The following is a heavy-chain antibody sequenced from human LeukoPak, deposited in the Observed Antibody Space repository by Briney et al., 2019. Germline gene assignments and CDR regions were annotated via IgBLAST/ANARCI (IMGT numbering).Heavy chain of an antibody. J-gene: IGHJ5*02. Sequence: GRSLRLSCAASGFTFEDYGMHWVSQAPGKGLEWDSLITGNGVSTYYADSVKGRFTTSRDNSKNSLYLQMNSLRTEDTALYYCAKCVYSNIYYWFDPWGQGTLVSVSS. CDR2: ITGNGVST. CDR1: GFTFEDYG. CDR3: AKCVYSNIYYWFDP. D-gene: IGHD6-13*01. V-gene: IGHV3-43*02.